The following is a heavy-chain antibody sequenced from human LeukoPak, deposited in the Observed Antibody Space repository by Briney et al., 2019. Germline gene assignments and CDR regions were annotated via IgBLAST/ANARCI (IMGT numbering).Heavy chain of an antibody. CDR1: GGSFSGYY. Sequence: SETLSLTCAVYGGSFSGYYWSWIRQPPGKGLEWIGEINHSGSTNYNPSLKSRVTISVDTSKNQFSLKLNSVTAADTALYYCAGSGGFTSPQNYWGQGTLVTV. D-gene: IGHD3-16*01. J-gene: IGHJ4*02. CDR3: AGSGGFTSPQNY. V-gene: IGHV4-34*01. CDR2: INHSGST.